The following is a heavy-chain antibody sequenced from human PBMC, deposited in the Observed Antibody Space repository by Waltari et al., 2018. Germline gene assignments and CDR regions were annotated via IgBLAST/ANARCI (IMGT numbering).Heavy chain of an antibody. CDR3: ARSGSYRHAVY. Sequence: EVQLLESGGGLVQPGGSLRLSCAASGFTFSSYAMSWARQGTGKGLEWVSAISGSGGSTYYADSVKGRFTISRDNSKNTLYLQMNSLRAEDTVVYYCARSGSYRHAVYWGQGTLVTVSS. V-gene: IGHV3-23*01. J-gene: IGHJ4*02. CDR1: GFTFSSYA. D-gene: IGHD1-26*01. CDR2: ISGSGGST.